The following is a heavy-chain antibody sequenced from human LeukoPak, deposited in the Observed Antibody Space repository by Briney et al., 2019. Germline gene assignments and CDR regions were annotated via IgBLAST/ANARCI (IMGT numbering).Heavy chain of an antibody. Sequence: GGSLRLSCAASGFTFSSYWMSWVRQAPGKGLEWVANIKQDGSEKYYVDSVKGRFTISRDNAKNSLYLQMNSLRAEDTAVYCCARGSDDFWSGYYLDYWGQGTLVTVSS. J-gene: IGHJ4*02. D-gene: IGHD3-3*01. CDR3: ARGSDDFWSGYYLDY. CDR1: GFTFSSYW. CDR2: IKQDGSEK. V-gene: IGHV3-7*01.